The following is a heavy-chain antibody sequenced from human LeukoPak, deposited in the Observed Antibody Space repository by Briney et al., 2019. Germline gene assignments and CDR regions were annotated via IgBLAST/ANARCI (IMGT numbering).Heavy chain of an antibody. V-gene: IGHV1-46*01. CDR3: AREITMIVEGAFDI. CDR1: GYTFTSYH. CDR2: INPSDGST. D-gene: IGHD3-22*01. J-gene: IGHJ3*02. Sequence: ASVKVSCKASGYTFTSYHIHWVRQAPGQGLEWMGIINPSDGSTSYAQKFQGRVTMTRDMSTSTVYMELSSLRSEDTAVYYCAREITMIVEGAFDIWGQGTMVTVSS.